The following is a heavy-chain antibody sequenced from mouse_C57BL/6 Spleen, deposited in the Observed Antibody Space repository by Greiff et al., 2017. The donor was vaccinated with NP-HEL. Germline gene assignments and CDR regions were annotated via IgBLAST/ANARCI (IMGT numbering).Heavy chain of an antibody. V-gene: IGHV3-6*01. D-gene: IGHD3-2*02. CDR2: ISYDGSN. CDR1: GYSITSGYY. Sequence: EVQLQESGPGLVKPSQSLSLTCSVTGYSITSGYYWNWIRQFPGNKLEWMGYISYDGSNNYNPSLKNRISITRDTSKNQFFLKLNSVTTEDTATYYCAREGTAQAGYFDYWGQGTTLTVSS. J-gene: IGHJ2*01. CDR3: AREGTAQAGYFDY.